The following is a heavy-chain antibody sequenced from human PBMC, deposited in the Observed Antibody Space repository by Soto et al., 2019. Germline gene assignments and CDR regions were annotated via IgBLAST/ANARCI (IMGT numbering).Heavy chain of an antibody. D-gene: IGHD3-22*01. J-gene: IGHJ6*02. CDR1: GGSISSGDYY. Sequence: SETLSLTCTVSGGSISSGDYYWSWIRQPPGKGLEWIGYIYYSGSTYYNPSLKSRVTISVDTSKNQFSLKLSSVTAEDTAVYYCAKENYYDSGYYGMDVWGQGTTVTVSS. CDR3: AKENYYDSGYYGMDV. CDR2: IYYSGST. V-gene: IGHV4-30-4*01.